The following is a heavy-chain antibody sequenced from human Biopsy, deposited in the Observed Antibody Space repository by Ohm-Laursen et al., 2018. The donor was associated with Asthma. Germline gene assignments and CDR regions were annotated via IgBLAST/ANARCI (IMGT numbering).Heavy chain of an antibody. J-gene: IGHJ5*02. CDR2: ISDDGGQK. V-gene: IGHV3-30*18. Sequence: SLRLSCSASEFPFSSYAMNWVRQAPGKGLEWLAVISDDGGQKHYGASVKGRFTISRDNSKSTVFLDMTSLKDEDTGLYFCAKDEGKVKNWFDPWGPGTRVNVSS. D-gene: IGHD2/OR15-2a*01. CDR3: AKDEGKVKNWFDP. CDR1: EFPFSSYA.